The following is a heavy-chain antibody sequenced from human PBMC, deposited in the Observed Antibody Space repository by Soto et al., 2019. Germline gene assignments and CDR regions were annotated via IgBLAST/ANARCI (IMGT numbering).Heavy chain of an antibody. CDR1: GFTFSSCA. J-gene: IGHJ4*02. CDR2: ISGSGGST. CDR3: ARGCSAGEGSPPAF. Sequence: GGSLRLSCAASGFTFSSCAMSWVRQAPGKGLDWVSAISGSGGSTYSADSVKGRVTISRDNAKNPLYLPMSSLRAEDTAVYYCARGCSAGEGSPPAFGGQGSLVTVSS. V-gene: IGHV3-23*01. D-gene: IGHD2-21*01.